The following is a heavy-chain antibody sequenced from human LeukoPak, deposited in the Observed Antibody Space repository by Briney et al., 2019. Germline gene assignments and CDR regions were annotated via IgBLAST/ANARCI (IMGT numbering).Heavy chain of an antibody. J-gene: IGHJ4*02. Sequence: GGSLRLSCAASGFTFSSYWMGWVRQAPGKGLEWVANIKQDGSEKYYVDSVKGRFTISRDNAKNSLYLQMNSLRAEDTAVYYCARVKLGNYFDYWGQGTLVTVSS. CDR2: IKQDGSEK. CDR1: GFTFSSYW. V-gene: IGHV3-7*01. D-gene: IGHD7-27*01. CDR3: ARVKLGNYFDY.